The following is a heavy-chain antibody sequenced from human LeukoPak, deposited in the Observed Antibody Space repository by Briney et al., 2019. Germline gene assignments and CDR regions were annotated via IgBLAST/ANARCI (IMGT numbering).Heavy chain of an antibody. V-gene: IGHV3-30*02. CDR3: AKDGYYYDSSGYYPY. CDR2: IRYDESNT. CDR1: GFVFTNYC. Sequence: GGSLRLSCAASGFVFTNYCMHWVRQAPGKGLEWVAFIRYDESNTFYADSVKGRFTISRDNSKNTLYLQMNSLRAEDTAVYYCAKDGYYYDSSGYYPYWGQGTLVTVSS. J-gene: IGHJ4*02. D-gene: IGHD3-22*01.